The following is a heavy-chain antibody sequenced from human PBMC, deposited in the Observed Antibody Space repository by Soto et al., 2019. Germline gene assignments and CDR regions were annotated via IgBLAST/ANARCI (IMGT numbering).Heavy chain of an antibody. D-gene: IGHD6-13*01. V-gene: IGHV4-4*02. CDR3: ARSHIAAAGLGYYYYGMDV. CDR2: IYHSGST. Sequence: PSETLSLTCAVSGGSISSSNWWSWVRQPPGKGLEWIGEIYHSGSTNYNPSPKSRVTISVDKSKNQFSLKLSSVTAADTAVYYCARSHIAAAGLGYYYYGMDVWGQGTTVTVSS. J-gene: IGHJ6*02. CDR1: GGSISSSNW.